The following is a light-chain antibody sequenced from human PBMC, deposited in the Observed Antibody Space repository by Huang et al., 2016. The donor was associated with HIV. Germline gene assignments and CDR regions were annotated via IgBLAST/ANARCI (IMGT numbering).Light chain of an antibody. CDR1: QSVSSN. CDR2: SAS. CDR3: QQYNNWPRT. J-gene: IGKJ1*01. Sequence: EIVMTQSPATLSVSPGERATLSCRASQSVSSNLAWYQQKPGQAPRLLIYSASTRAPGIPAGFSGSGSGTEFTLTISSLQSEDFAVYYCQQYNNWPRTFGQGTKVEIK. V-gene: IGKV3-15*01.